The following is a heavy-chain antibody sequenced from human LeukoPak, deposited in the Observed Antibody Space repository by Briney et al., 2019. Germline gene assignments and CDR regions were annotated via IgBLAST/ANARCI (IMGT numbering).Heavy chain of an antibody. CDR3: ARDDQDAFDI. D-gene: IGHD2-2*01. CDR2: IYYSGST. CDR1: GGSLGSYY. J-gene: IGHJ3*02. Sequence: SETLSLTCTVSGGSLGSYYWSWIRQPPGKGLEWIGYIYYSGSTNYNPSLKSRVTISVDTSKNQFSLKLSSVTAADTAVYYCARDDQDAFDIWGQGTMVTVSS. V-gene: IGHV4-59*01.